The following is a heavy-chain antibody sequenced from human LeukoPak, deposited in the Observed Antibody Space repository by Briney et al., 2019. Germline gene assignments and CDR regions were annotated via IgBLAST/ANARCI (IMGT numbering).Heavy chain of an antibody. Sequence: GGSLRLSCAASGFSFSSYWMSWVRQAPGKGLEWVANIKHDGSEKYYVASVKGRFTISGDNAKNSLYLQMNSLRAEDTAVYYCARFHTAMATGFDYWGQGTLVTVSS. V-gene: IGHV3-7*01. J-gene: IGHJ4*02. D-gene: IGHD5-18*01. CDR3: ARFHTAMATGFDY. CDR2: IKHDGSEK. CDR1: GFSFSSYW.